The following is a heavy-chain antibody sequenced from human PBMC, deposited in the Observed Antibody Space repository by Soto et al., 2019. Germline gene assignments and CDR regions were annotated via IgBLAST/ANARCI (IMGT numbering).Heavy chain of an antibody. CDR3: ARDGRGDYYLLTGYYNYYGMDV. V-gene: IGHV1-2*02. CDR1: GYSFTGYN. J-gene: IGHJ6*02. Sequence: ASVKVSCKASGYSFTGYNLHWVRQAPGQGLEWMGWINPNSGGTNYAQKFQGRVTMTRDTSISLAYMELSRLRSDDTAVYYCARDGRGDYYLLTGYYNYYGMDVWGQGTTVTVSS. CDR2: INPNSGGT. D-gene: IGHD3-9*01.